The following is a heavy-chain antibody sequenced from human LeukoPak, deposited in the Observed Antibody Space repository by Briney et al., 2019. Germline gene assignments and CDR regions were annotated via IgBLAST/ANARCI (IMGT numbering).Heavy chain of an antibody. Sequence: ASVKVSCKASGYSFTGYYLHWLRQAPGQEVDGMGGINTNSGDANYGQKFQGRVTMTRDTSISTAYMELSWLRSDDTALYYCARDTTVTAMENWGQGTLLTVSS. D-gene: IGHD2-21*02. J-gene: IGHJ4*02. V-gene: IGHV1-2*02. CDR1: GYSFTGYY. CDR2: INTNSGDA. CDR3: ARDTTVTAMEN.